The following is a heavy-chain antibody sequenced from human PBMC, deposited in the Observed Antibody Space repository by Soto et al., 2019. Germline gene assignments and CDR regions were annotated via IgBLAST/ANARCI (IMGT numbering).Heavy chain of an antibody. CDR1: GFTFSNYW. CDR2: INPDASSV. Sequence: GGSLRLSCAASGFTFSNYWMHWVRQTPGKGLMWVSRINPDASSVAYADSVTGRFTIFRDNAKNTLFLQIDGLRDADTGVYYWGGELAGSGSVDYWGQENLVTVSS. V-gene: IGHV3-74*01. D-gene: IGHD6-19*01. J-gene: IGHJ4*02. CDR3: GGELAGSGSVDY.